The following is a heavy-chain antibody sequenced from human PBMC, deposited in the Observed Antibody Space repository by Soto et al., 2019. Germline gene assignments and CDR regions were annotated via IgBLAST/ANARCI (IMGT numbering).Heavy chain of an antibody. D-gene: IGHD3-10*01. Sequence: SVQVSCKVSGYTLTELSMHWVRQAPGKGLEWMGGFDPEDGETIYAQKFQGRVTMTEDTSTDTAYMELSSLRSEDTAVYYCARDYYGSGREWGLASPKYGMDGWGPGNKVIVSS. V-gene: IGHV1-24*01. CDR3: ARDYYGSGREWGLASPKYGMDG. J-gene: IGHJ6*02. CDR2: FDPEDGET. CDR1: GYTLTELS.